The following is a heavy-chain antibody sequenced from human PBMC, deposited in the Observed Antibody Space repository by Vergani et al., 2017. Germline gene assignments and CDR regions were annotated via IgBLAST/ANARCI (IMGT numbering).Heavy chain of an antibody. J-gene: IGHJ4*02. CDR3: ARDRYYYDSSGYLDY. V-gene: IGHV3-7*01. CDR2: IKQDGSEK. CDR1: GFTFSSYW. D-gene: IGHD3-22*01. Sequence: EVQLVESGGGLVQPGGSLRLSCAASGFTFSSYWMSWVRQAPGKGLEWVANIKQDGSEKYYVDSVKGRFTISRDNAKNSLYLQMNSLRAEDTAVYYCARDRYYYDSSGYLDYWGQGTLVTVSS.